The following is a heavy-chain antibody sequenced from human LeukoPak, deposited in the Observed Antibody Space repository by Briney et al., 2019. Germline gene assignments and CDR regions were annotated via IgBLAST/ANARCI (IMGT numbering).Heavy chain of an antibody. CDR3: ARMALWFGELLGRRDY. J-gene: IGHJ4*02. CDR2: VYRAGST. D-gene: IGHD3-10*01. Sequence: GGSLRLSCAASGFTVSGDYMSWVRQAPGKGLEWVSIVYRAGSTHYVDSLKGRFIISRDNSKNTLDLQMNSLRADDMAGYYCARMALWFGELLGRRDYWGQGTQVAVSS. CDR1: GFTVSGDY. V-gene: IGHV3-66*01.